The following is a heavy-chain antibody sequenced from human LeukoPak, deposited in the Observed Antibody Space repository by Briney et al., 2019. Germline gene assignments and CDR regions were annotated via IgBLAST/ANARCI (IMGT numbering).Heavy chain of an antibody. CDR2: IYHSGST. V-gene: IGHV4-38-2*02. CDR1: GYSITSGYY. Sequence: SETLSLTCTVSGYSITSGYYWGWIRQPPGKGLEWIGSIYHSGSTFYNPSLKSRVTISVDTSKNQFSLKLSSVTAADTAVYYCARDSSSSPGYYYYYMDVWGKGTTVTVSS. CDR3: ARDSSSSPGYYYYYMDV. D-gene: IGHD6-6*01. J-gene: IGHJ6*03.